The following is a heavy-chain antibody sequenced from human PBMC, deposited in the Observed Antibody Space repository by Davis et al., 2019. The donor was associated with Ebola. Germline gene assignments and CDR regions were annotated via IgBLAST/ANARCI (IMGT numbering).Heavy chain of an antibody. D-gene: IGHD1-26*01. CDR2: ISGSGGST. CDR3: ARDWEYTTTFEWGLARRGYYGMDV. Sequence: PGGSLRLSCAASGFTFSSYAMSWVRQAPGKGLEWVSAISGSGGSTYYADSVKGRFTISRDNSKNTLYLQMHSLRAEDTAVYYCARDWEYTTTFEWGLARRGYYGMDVWGKGTTVTVSS. J-gene: IGHJ6*04. V-gene: IGHV3-23*01. CDR1: GFTFSSYA.